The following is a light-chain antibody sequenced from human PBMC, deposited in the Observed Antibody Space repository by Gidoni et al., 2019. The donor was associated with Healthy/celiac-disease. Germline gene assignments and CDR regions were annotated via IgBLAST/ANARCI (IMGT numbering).Light chain of an antibody. V-gene: IGKV3-11*01. J-gene: IGKJ4*01. Sequence: EIVLTQSPATLSLSPGERATLSCRARQSVSSYLALYQQKTGQSPRLLIYDASNRATGIPARFSGSGSGTDFTLTISSLEPEDFAVYYCQQRSNWPPLTFGGGTKVEIK. CDR2: DAS. CDR3: QQRSNWPPLT. CDR1: QSVSSY.